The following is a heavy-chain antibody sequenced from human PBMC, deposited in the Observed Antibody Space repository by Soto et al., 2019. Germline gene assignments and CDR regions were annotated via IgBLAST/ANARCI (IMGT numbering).Heavy chain of an antibody. CDR3: ARVPDFDWLPRVDY. V-gene: IGHV4-39*01. CDR1: GGSISSSSYY. D-gene: IGHD3-9*01. Sequence: QLQLQESGPGLVKPSETLSLTCTVSGGSISSSSYYWGWIRQPPGKGLEWIGSIYYSGSTYYNPSLKSRVTISVDTSKNQFSLKLSSVTAADTAVYYCARVPDFDWLPRVDYWGQGTLVTVSS. J-gene: IGHJ4*02. CDR2: IYYSGST.